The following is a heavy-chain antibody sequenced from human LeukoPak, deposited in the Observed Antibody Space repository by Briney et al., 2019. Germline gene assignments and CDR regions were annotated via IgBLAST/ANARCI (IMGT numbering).Heavy chain of an antibody. Sequence: GGSLRLSCAASGFTFNSYAMHWVRQAPGRGREYVSAMGSEGGTTYYANSVKGRFTISRDNSKNTLYLHMGSLRADDRAVYYCAPRGNTGASRYIDLWGKGTTVTVS. CDR3: APRGNTGASRYIDL. V-gene: IGHV3-64*01. D-gene: IGHD3-16*01. CDR2: MGSEGGTT. J-gene: IGHJ6*04. CDR1: GFTFNSYA.